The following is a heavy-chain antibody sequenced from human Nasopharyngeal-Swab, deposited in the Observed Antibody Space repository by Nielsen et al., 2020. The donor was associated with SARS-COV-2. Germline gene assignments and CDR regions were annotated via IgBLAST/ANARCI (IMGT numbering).Heavy chain of an antibody. CDR3: ARSEIAAGRPYYYYGMDV. CDR1: GGSISSYY. D-gene: IGHD6-13*01. V-gene: IGHV4-59*01. Sequence: SETLSLTCTVSGGSISSYYWSWIRQSPGKGLEWIGYIYYSGSTNYNTSLKSRVTISVDTSKNQFSLKLSSVTAADPAVYYCARSEIAAGRPYYYYGMDVWGQGTTVTVSS. J-gene: IGHJ6*02. CDR2: IYYSGST.